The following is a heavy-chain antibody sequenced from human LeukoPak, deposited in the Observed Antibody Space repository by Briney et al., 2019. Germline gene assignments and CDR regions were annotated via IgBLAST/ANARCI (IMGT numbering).Heavy chain of an antibody. CDR2: IYPNNGAT. CDR1: GYTFTCSGWY. D-gene: IGHD3-10*01. J-gene: IGHJ4*02. Sequence: ASVTVSCKASGYTFTCSGWYLYWLRQAPGKGLECLGWIYPNNGATSYAQKLQGRVAMTRDTSVSTAYMELSRLRPDDTAVQCCARDGPAQMVEFDNWGQGTLVTVSS. CDR3: ARDGPAQMVEFDN. V-gene: IGHV1-2*02.